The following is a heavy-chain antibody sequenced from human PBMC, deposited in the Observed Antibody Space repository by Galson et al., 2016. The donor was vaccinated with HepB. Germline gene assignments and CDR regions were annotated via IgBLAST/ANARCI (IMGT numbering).Heavy chain of an antibody. V-gene: IGHV4-39*01. Sequence: SETLSLTCTVSGGSISRRSYYWGWIRQPPGRGLEWIGSIYYSGSTYYNPSLKIRVTISVDTSKNQFSLKLSSVTAADTAVYYCAASSNYYHCDYWGQGTLVTVSS. CDR1: GGSISRRSYY. D-gene: IGHD3-22*01. CDR2: IYYSGST. J-gene: IGHJ4*02. CDR3: AASSNYYHCDY.